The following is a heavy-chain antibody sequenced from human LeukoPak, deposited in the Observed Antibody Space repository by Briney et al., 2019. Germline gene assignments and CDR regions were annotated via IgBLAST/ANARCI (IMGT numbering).Heavy chain of an antibody. CDR2: ISGSGVST. V-gene: IGHV3-23*01. Sequence: GGSLRLSCAASGFTFSSYAMSWVRQAPGKGLEWVSYISGSGVSTYYADSVKGRFTISRDNSKNTLYLQMNSLRDEDTAVYHCGKRRGDFSWAKGGRGKGTTVTVSS. CDR3: GKRRGDFSWAKGG. D-gene: IGHD3-10*01. J-gene: IGHJ6*04. CDR1: GFTFSSYA.